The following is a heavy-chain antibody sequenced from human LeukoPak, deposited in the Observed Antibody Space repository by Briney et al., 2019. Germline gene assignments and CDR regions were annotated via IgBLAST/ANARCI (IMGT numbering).Heavy chain of an antibody. Sequence: GGSLKISCQGSGYSFTSYWIGWGRQMPGQGLEWMGIIYPGDSDTRYSPSFQGQVTISADKSISTAYLQWNSLKSSDTAIYYCARQTGNFDYWGQGTLVTVSS. CDR2: IYPGDSDT. J-gene: IGHJ4*02. V-gene: IGHV5-51*01. D-gene: IGHD1-14*01. CDR3: ARQTGNFDY. CDR1: GYSFTSYW.